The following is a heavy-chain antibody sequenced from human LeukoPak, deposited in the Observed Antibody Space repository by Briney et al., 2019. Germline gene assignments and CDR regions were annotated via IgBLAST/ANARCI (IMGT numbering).Heavy chain of an antibody. V-gene: IGHV3-33*01. J-gene: IGHJ5*02. CDR3: ARGEELPHH. CDR2: IWYDGSNK. Sequence: PGGSLRLSCAASGFTFSSYGMHWVRQTPGKGLEWVGFIWYDGSNKHYADSVKGRFTISGDNSKNTLYLQMNSLRAEDTAVYYCARGEELPHHWGQGTLVTVSS. CDR1: GFTFSSYG. D-gene: IGHD1-26*01.